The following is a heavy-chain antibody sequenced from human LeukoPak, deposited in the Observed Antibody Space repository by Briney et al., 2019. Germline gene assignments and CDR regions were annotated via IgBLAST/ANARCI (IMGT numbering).Heavy chain of an antibody. CDR3: AKGGRGYSYGSLDY. CDR1: GFTFSNYA. J-gene: IGHJ4*02. CDR2: ISDSGAST. V-gene: IGHV3-23*01. D-gene: IGHD5-18*01. Sequence: GGSLRLSCAASGFTFSNYAMSWVRQAPGKGLAWVSPISDSGASTYYADSVKGRFTISRDNSKNTLYLQMSSLRVEDSAVYYCAKGGRGYSYGSLDYWGQGTLVTVSS.